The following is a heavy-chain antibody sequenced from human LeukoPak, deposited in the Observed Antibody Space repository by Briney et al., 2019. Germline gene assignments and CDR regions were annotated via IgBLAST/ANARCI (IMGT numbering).Heavy chain of an antibody. J-gene: IGHJ5*02. Sequence: PGGSLRLSCAASGFTFSSYWMSWVRQAPGKGLEWVANIKQDGSEKYYVDSVKGRFTISRDNAKSSLYLQMNSLRAEDTAVYYCARATASNWSDPWGQGTLVTVSS. CDR3: ARATASNWSDP. CDR2: IKQDGSEK. D-gene: IGHD2-21*01. CDR1: GFTFSSYW. V-gene: IGHV3-7*01.